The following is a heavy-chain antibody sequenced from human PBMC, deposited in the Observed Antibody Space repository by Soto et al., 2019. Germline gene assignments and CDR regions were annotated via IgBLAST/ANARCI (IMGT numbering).Heavy chain of an antibody. V-gene: IGHV4-31*03. J-gene: IGHJ5*02. CDR2: INYSGST. CDR3: ARRRYNDFWSGYNNWFDP. Sequence: SETLSLTCTISGGSISSGGYYWSWIRQHPGKGLEWIGDINYSGSTYYNPSLKSRVTISVDTSKNQFSLKLSSVTAADTAVYYCARRRYNDFWSGYNNWFDPWGQGTLVTVSS. CDR1: GGSISSGGYY. D-gene: IGHD3-3*01.